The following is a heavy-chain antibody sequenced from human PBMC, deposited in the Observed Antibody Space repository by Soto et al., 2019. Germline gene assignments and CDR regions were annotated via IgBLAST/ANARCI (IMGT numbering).Heavy chain of an antibody. CDR1: GFTFSSYW. Sequence: LRLSCAASGFTFSSYWMHWVRQVPVKGLVWVSRINSEGTGTIYADSVKGRFTISRDNAKNTLYLQMNSLRAEDTAVYYCVRDYDSSGYNSDYWGQGTQVTVSS. D-gene: IGHD3-22*01. V-gene: IGHV3-74*01. CDR2: INSEGTGT. J-gene: IGHJ4*02. CDR3: VRDYDSSGYNSDY.